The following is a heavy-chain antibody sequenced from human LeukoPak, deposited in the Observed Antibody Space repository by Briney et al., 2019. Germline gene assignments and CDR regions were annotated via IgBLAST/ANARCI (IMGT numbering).Heavy chain of an antibody. J-gene: IGHJ4*02. D-gene: IGHD1-1*01. CDR2: IHNDGST. CDR3: ASLTTV. CDR1: GFTFSDFA. V-gene: IGHV3-66*01. Sequence: PGGSLRLSCAASGFTFSDFAMSWVRQAPGKGLEWVSVIHNDGSTYYADSVKGRFTISRDNSKNTLYLLMSSLRAEDTAVYYCASLTTVWGQGTLVTVSS.